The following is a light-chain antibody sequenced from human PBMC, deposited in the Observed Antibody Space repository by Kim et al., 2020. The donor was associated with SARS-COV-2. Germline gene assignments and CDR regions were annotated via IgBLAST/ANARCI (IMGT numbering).Light chain of an antibody. Sequence: VTISCAESSPNIGASYDVHWYQQLPGTAPKLLIYANSNRPSGVPDRFSGSKSGTSASLAINGLQAEDEADYYCQSYDSSLSGSVVFGGGTQLTVL. V-gene: IGLV1-40*01. CDR2: ANS. CDR1: SPNIGASYD. CDR3: QSYDSSLSGSVV. J-gene: IGLJ2*01.